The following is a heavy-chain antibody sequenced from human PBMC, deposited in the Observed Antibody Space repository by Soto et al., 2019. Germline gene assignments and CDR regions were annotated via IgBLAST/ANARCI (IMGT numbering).Heavy chain of an antibody. J-gene: IGHJ5*02. CDR3: ASTSVTMVRGVYWFDP. CDR2: IYYSGST. Sequence: SETLSLTCTVSGGSISSYYWSWIRQPPGKGLEWIGYIYYSGSTNYNPSLKSRVTISVDTSKNQFSLKLSSVTAADTAVYYCASTSVTMVRGVYWFDPWGQGTLVTVSS. CDR1: GGSISSYY. V-gene: IGHV4-59*01. D-gene: IGHD3-10*01.